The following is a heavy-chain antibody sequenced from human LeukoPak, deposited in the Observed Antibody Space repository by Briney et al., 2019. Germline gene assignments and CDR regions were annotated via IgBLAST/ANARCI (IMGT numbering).Heavy chain of an antibody. CDR3: ARDRAAPTWFFDL. CDR2: ISADSNTI. Sequence: GGSLRLSCAASGFTFSIYSMNWVRQAPGEGLEWLSYISADSNTIYYADSVKGRFTISRDNAKTSLYLQMNTLREEDTAVYYCARDRAAPTWFFDLWGRGTLVLVSS. V-gene: IGHV3-48*02. CDR1: GFTFSIYS. D-gene: IGHD2-15*01. J-gene: IGHJ2*01.